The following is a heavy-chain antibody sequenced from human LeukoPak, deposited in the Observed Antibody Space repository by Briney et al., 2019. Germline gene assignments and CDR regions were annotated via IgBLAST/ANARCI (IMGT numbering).Heavy chain of an antibody. Sequence: SETLSLTCTVSGGSISSYYWSWIRQPPGKGLEWIGYIYYGGSTNYNPSLKSRVTISVDTSKNQFSLKLSSVTAADTAVYYCARVNAGLSAVARRYNWFDPWGQGTLVTVSS. J-gene: IGHJ5*02. V-gene: IGHV4-59*01. CDR3: ARVNAGLSAVARRYNWFDP. CDR2: IYYGGST. D-gene: IGHD6-19*01. CDR1: GGSISSYY.